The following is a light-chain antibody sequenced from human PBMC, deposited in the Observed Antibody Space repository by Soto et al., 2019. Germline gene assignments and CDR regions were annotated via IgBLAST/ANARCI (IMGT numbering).Light chain of an antibody. J-gene: IGKJ4*01. CDR1: QSVLYSSNNKNY. V-gene: IGKV4-1*01. Sequence: DIVMTQSPDSLAVSLGERATINCKSSQSVLYSSNNKNYLAWYQQKPGQPPKLLIYWASTRESGVPDRFSGSGSGTDLPLTISSLQAEDVAVYYCQQYYSTPGTFGGGTKVEIK. CDR3: QQYYSTPGT. CDR2: WAS.